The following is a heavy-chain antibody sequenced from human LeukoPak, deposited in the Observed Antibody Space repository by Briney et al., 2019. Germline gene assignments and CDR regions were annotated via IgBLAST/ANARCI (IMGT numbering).Heavy chain of an antibody. J-gene: IGHJ3*02. V-gene: IGHV1-69*05. Sequence: SVKVSCKASGGTFSSYAISWVRQAPGQGLEWMGGIIPIFGTANYAQKFQGRVTITTDESTSTAYMELSSLRSEDTAVYYCASDELGRDGYNYLDAFDIWGQGTVVTVSS. CDR2: IIPIFGTA. CDR1: GGTFSSYA. D-gene: IGHD5-24*01. CDR3: ASDELGRDGYNYLDAFDI.